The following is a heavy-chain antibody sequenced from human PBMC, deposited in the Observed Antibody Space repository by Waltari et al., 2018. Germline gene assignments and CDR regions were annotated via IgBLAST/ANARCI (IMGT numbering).Heavy chain of an antibody. V-gene: IGHV1-2*06. CDR3: ARGLRGPIAVADY. Sequence: QVQLVQSGAEVKKPGASVKVSCKASGYTFTGYYMHWVRQAPGQGLEWMGRINPHSGGTNYAQKFQGRVTMTRDTSISTAYMELSRLRSDDTAVYYCARGLRGPIAVADYWGQGTLVTVSS. J-gene: IGHJ4*02. CDR1: GYTFTGYY. D-gene: IGHD6-19*01. CDR2: INPHSGGT.